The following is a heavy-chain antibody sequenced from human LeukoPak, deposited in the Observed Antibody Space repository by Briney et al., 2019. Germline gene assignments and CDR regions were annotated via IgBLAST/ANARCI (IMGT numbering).Heavy chain of an antibody. J-gene: IGHJ3*02. D-gene: IGHD3-16*02. V-gene: IGHV4-61*02. CDR3: ARRRNVQGYPKVFDI. Sequence: SETLSLTCAVSGASISSGSYYWSWIRQPAGKGLEWIGRIYTSGSTNYNPSLKSRVTISVDTSKNQFSLKLSSVTAADTAMYYCARRRNVQGYPKVFDIWGQGTMVTVSS. CDR1: GASISSGSYY. CDR2: IYTSGST.